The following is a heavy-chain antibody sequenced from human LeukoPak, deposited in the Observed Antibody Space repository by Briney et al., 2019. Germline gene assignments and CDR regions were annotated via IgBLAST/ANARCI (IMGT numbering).Heavy chain of an antibody. V-gene: IGHV4-31*03. CDR2: IYYSGST. J-gene: IGHJ4*02. Sequence: PSQTLSLTCTVSGGSISSGGYYWSWIRQHPGKGLEWIGYIYYSGSTYYNPSLKSRVTISVDTSKNQFSLKLSSVTATDTAVYYCARGLDDFWSGYYIDYWGQGTLVTVSS. D-gene: IGHD3-3*01. CDR1: GGSISSGGYY. CDR3: ARGLDDFWSGYYIDY.